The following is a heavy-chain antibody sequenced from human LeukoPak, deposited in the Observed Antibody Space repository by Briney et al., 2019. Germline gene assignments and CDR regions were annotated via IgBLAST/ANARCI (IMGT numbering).Heavy chain of an antibody. Sequence: GGSLRLSCVASGFSLSSYSMNWVRQAPGKGLEWISFIDSSSRIIFYAESVKGRFTISRDNAKNSLFLQMNSLRAEDTAVYYCARRVPNEVITDYFDYWGPGTLVTVSS. CDR1: GFSLSSYS. CDR3: ARRVPNEVITDYFDY. CDR2: IDSSSRII. D-gene: IGHD3-16*01. J-gene: IGHJ4*02. V-gene: IGHV3-48*04.